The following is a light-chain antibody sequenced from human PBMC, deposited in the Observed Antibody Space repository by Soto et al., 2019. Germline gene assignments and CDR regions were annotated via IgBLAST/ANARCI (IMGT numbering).Light chain of an antibody. CDR3: MQALKTQFS. CDR1: QSLLHSNGYNY. CDR2: LGS. V-gene: IGKV2-28*01. Sequence: DIVMTQSPLSLPVTPGEPASISCRSSQSLLHSNGYNYLDWYLQKPGQSPQLLIYLGSNRSSGVPDRFSGSGSGTDFTLKISRVEAEDVGVYYCMQALKTQFSFGTGTKVDI. J-gene: IGKJ3*01.